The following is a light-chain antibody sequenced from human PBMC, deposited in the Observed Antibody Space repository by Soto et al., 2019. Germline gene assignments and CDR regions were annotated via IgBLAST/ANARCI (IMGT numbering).Light chain of an antibody. CDR3: SSYRKPNTLV. Sequence: QSVLTQPASVSGSPGQSITISCTGSSRDVGSYHYVSWYQHHPGKAPKLVIFDVTDRPSGVSARFSGSKSGNTASLTISGLQAEDEADYYCSSYRKPNTLVFGTGTKVTV. CDR1: SRDVGSYHY. J-gene: IGLJ1*01. V-gene: IGLV2-14*01. CDR2: DVT.